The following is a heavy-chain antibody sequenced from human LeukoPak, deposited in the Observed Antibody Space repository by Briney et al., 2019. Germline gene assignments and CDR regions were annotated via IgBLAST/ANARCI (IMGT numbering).Heavy chain of an antibody. V-gene: IGHV4-61*02. CDR2: IYTSGST. D-gene: IGHD3-3*01. CDR1: GGSISSGSYY. J-gene: IGHJ5*02. Sequence: SQTLSLTRTVSGGSISSGSYYWSWIRQPAGTGLEWIGRIYTSGSTNYNPSLKSRVTISVDTSKNQFSLKLSSVTAADTAVYYCARVPVLRFLENPEHGGFDPWGQRTLVTVSS. CDR3: ARVPVLRFLENPEHGGFDP.